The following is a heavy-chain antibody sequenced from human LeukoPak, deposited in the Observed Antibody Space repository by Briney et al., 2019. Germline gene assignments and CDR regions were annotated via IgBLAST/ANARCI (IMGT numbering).Heavy chain of an antibody. D-gene: IGHD3-10*01. CDR1: GGSFSGYY. CDR2: INHSGST. CDR3: ARAYGSGSGLDP. J-gene: IGHJ5*02. Sequence: ASETLSLTCAVYGGSFSGYYWTWIRQPPGKGLEWIGEINHSGSTNYNPSLKSRVTISVDKSKNQFSLMLSSVAAADTAVYYCARAYGSGSGLDPWGQGTLVTVSS. V-gene: IGHV4-34*01.